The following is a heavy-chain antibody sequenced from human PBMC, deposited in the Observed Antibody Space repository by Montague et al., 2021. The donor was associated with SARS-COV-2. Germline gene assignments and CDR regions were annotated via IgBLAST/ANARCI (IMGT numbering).Heavy chain of an antibody. Sequence: SETLSLTCTVSGGSISSGSYYWGWIRQPPGKGLEWIGSIYYSGSTYYNPSLKSRVTISVDTSKNQFSLKLSSVTAADTAVYYCARVRRQQLVRLSGMDVWGQGTTVTVSS. D-gene: IGHD6-13*01. V-gene: IGHV4-39*07. CDR3: ARVRRQQLVRLSGMDV. CDR2: IYYSGST. CDR1: GGSISSGSYY. J-gene: IGHJ6*02.